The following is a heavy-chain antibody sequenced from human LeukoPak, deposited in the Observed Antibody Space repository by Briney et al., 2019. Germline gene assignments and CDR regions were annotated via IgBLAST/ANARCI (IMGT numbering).Heavy chain of an antibody. V-gene: IGHV3-30*18. D-gene: IGHD3-22*01. CDR1: GFTFRNYG. CDR3: AKEDDSSGYSFDY. CDR2: ATIDERSV. J-gene: IGHJ4*02. Sequence: GRSLRLSCAASGFTFRNYGMHWIRQAPGKGLEWVGVATIDERSVFCADSVQGRFIISRDNSKTTLYLQMNSLRAEDTAVYYCAKEDDSSGYSFDYWGQGTLVTVSS.